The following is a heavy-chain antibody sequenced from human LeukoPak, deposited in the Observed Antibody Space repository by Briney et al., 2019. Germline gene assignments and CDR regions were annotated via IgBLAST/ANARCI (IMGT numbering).Heavy chain of an antibody. CDR3: AREYSPDIVVVVAAVVPFDI. Sequence: GGSLRLSCAASGFTFSSYSMNWVRQAPGKGLEWVSCITSTSSYIYYADSVKGRFTISRDNAKNSLYLQMNSLRAEDTAVYYCAREYSPDIVVVVAAVVPFDIWGQGTMVTVSS. CDR2: ITSTSSYI. D-gene: IGHD2-15*01. J-gene: IGHJ3*02. V-gene: IGHV3-21*01. CDR1: GFTFSSYS.